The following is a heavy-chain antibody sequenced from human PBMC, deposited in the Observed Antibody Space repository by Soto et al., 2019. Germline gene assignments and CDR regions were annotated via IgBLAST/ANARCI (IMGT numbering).Heavy chain of an antibody. D-gene: IGHD3-16*01. J-gene: IGHJ3*02. CDR1: GGYLSSGSSY. Sequence: QLQLQESGPGLVKPSETLTLTCTVSGGYLSSGSSYWGWIRQPPGKGLEWIGSIHYSGATDNNPSLEWRASIFVDTSKNRFSLKLSSVSAADTAVYYCAIHLWNPSAYNVFDIWGQGTMVTVSS. CDR3: AIHLWNPSAYNVFDI. V-gene: IGHV4-39*01. CDR2: IHYSGAT.